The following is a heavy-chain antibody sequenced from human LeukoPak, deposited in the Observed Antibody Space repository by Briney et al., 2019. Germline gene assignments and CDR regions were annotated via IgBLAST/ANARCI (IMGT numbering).Heavy chain of an antibody. D-gene: IGHD3-3*01. V-gene: IGHV3-23*01. Sequence: AGGSLRLSCAASRFTFREYYMSWIRQAPGKGLEWVSAISGSGGSTYYADSVKGRFTISRDNSKNTLYLQMNSLRAEETAVYYCAKSPVYGPDPQKTYYDFWSGYYFDYWGQGTLVTVSS. J-gene: IGHJ4*02. CDR2: ISGSGGST. CDR3: AKSPVYGPDPQKTYYDFWSGYYFDY. CDR1: RFTFREYY.